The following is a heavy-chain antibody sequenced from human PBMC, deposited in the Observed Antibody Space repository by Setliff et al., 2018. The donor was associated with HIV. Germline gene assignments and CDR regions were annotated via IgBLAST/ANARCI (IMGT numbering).Heavy chain of an antibody. D-gene: IGHD2-21*01. CDR1: GYSFTNYY. Sequence: ASVKVSCKASGYSFTNYYIHWVRQAPGQGLEWMGVINPSSGDTLYAQNFQGRVTVTRDTSTSTVYMELSSLRSADTAVYYCTRDLTGFGSIFKYWGQGTLVTVSS. V-gene: IGHV1-46*01. CDR2: INPSSGDT. CDR3: TRDLTGFGSIFKY. J-gene: IGHJ4*02.